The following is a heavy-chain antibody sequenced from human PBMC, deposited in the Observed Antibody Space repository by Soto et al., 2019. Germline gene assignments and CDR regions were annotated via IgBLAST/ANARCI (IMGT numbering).Heavy chain of an antibody. J-gene: IGHJ4*02. Sequence: XGSLRLSCASSVFNFITYSLSCVRHSPGKGLEWVASISSSAVYIDYADSVKGRFTISRDNANNSLYLQMNSLRAEDTATYYCVRDGLDYYDTARLYFDKWGQGTLVTVSS. CDR3: VRDGLDYYDTARLYFDK. CDR1: VFNFITYS. V-gene: IGHV3-21*01. CDR2: ISSSAVYI. D-gene: IGHD3-22*01.